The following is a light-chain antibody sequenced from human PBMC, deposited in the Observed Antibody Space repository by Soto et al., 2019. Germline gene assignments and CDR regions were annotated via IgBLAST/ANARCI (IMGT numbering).Light chain of an antibody. CDR3: QQLSYYPRT. CDR2: AAP. J-gene: IGKJ2*01. V-gene: IGKV1-9*01. Sequence: IQMTQSPSSLSATVGDRVTITCRASQDVSSYLIWYQHKPGKAPELLIYAAPTLQSGVPLRFSGSGSGTEFTPPLRRLQPEDFATYYCQQLSYYPRTFGQGTKLEIK. CDR1: QDVSSY.